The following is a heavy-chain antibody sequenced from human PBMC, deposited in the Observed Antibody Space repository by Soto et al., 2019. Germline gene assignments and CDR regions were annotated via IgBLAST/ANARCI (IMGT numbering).Heavy chain of an antibody. CDR1: GDRFTNYW. V-gene: IGHV5-51*01. CDR3: ARQGPPDYRAQRIPTAVY. CDR2: IYPGDSDT. Sequence: RGSLKISCKASGDRFTNYWIGWVRQMPGKGLEWMGIIYPGDSDTRYSPSFQGQVTISADKSISTAYLQWSSLKASDTAMYYCARQGPPDYRAQRIPTAVYWGEGTLVTV. J-gene: IGHJ4*02. D-gene: IGHD6-25*01.